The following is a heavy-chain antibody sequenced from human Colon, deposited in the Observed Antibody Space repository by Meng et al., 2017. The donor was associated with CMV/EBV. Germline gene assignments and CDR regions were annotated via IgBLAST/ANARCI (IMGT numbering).Heavy chain of an antibody. CDR3: ARSGGWHSPFDY. CDR2: IYYSGST. Sequence: SETLSLTCTVSGGPISSYYWSWIRQPPGKGLEWIGYIYYSGSTNYNPSLKSRVTISVDTSKNQFSLKLSSVTAADTAVYYCARSGGWHSPFDYWGQGTLVTVSS. D-gene: IGHD3-10*01. CDR1: GGPISSYY. V-gene: IGHV4-59*01. J-gene: IGHJ4*02.